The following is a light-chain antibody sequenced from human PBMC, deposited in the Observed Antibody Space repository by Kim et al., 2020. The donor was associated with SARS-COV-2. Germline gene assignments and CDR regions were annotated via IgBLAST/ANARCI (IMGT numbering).Light chain of an antibody. CDR3: QIYDHLPMYT. V-gene: IGKV1-33*01. Sequence: DIQVTQSPPSLSASVGDRVTITCRASQDISIHLNWYQQKPGEAPKLLIYDASYLAVDVPSRFSGSGSETEFTLTVSSLQPGDFATYFCQIYDHLPMYTCGQGTKLEIK. J-gene: IGKJ2*01. CDR2: DAS. CDR1: QDISIH.